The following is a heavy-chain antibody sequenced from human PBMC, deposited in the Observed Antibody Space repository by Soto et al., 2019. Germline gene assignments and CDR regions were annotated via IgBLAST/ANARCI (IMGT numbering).Heavy chain of an antibody. CDR3: AHRVLRTVFGLVTTTATYFDF. D-gene: IGHD3-3*01. CDR2: IYWDDDK. CDR1: GFSLTTSGVG. Sequence: QITLNESGPPVVRPTETLTLTCRFSGFSLTTSGVGVGWVRQSPGKAPEWLALIYWDDDKRYSESLKSRLTITKDTSKNQVVLTVANLDPTDTATYYCAHRVLRTVFGLVTTTATYFDFWGQGTPVAVSS. J-gene: IGHJ4*02. V-gene: IGHV2-5*02.